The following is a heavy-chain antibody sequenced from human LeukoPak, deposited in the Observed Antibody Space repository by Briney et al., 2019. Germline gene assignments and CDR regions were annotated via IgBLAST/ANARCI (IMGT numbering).Heavy chain of an antibody. CDR1: GGSISSSSYY. J-gene: IGHJ4*02. CDR3: ASGRGYSYGRVDY. CDR2: IYYSGST. Sequence: PSETLSLTCTVSGGSISSSSYYWGWIRQPPGKGLERIGSIYYSGSTYYNPSLKSRVTISVDTSKNQFSLKLSSVTAADTAVYYCASGRGYSYGRVDYWGQGTLVTVSS. D-gene: IGHD5-18*01. V-gene: IGHV4-39*01.